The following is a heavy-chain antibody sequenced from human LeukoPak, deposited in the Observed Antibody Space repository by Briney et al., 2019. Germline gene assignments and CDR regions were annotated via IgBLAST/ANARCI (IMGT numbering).Heavy chain of an antibody. Sequence: GGSLRLSCAASGFTSSSYEMNWVRQAPGKGLEWVSYISSRGSTIYYADSVKGRFTISRDNAKNSLYLQMNSLRAEDTAVYYCARVGEWLLGLYWGQGTLVTVSS. CDR1: GFTSSSYE. CDR3: ARVGEWLLGLY. D-gene: IGHD3-3*01. V-gene: IGHV3-48*03. CDR2: ISSRGSTI. J-gene: IGHJ4*02.